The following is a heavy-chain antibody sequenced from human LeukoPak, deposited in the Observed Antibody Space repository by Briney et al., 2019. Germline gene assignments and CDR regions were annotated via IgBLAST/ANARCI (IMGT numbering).Heavy chain of an antibody. CDR2: ISAYGGT. CDR3: ARDLSSGWYYLDP. D-gene: IGHD6-19*01. CDR1: ADFFSSYY. Sequence: SETLSLTCNVSADFFSSYYWSWLRQPAGKGPQWIGRISAYGGTDYSPSLTGRVTLSLDTSKQQLSLKISSMTAADTAVYYCARDLSSGWYYLDPWGQGALVTVSS. V-gene: IGHV4-4*07. J-gene: IGHJ4*01.